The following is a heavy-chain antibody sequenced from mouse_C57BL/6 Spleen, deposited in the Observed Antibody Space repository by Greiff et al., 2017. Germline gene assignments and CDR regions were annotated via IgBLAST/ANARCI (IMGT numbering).Heavy chain of an antibody. CDR1: GYTFTSYW. CDR3: ARGEATVVARENTRSIDY. Sequence: VQLQQSGAELAKPGASVKLSCKASGYTFTSYWMHWVKQRPGQGLEWIGYINPSSGYTKYNQKFKDKATLTADKSSSTAYMQLSSLTYKDSAVXYCARGEATVVARENTRSIDYWGQGTSVTVSS. J-gene: IGHJ4*01. CDR2: INPSSGYT. D-gene: IGHD1-1*01. V-gene: IGHV1-7*01.